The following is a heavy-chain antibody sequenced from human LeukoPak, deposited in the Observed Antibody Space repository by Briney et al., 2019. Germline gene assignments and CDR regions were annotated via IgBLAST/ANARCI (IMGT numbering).Heavy chain of an antibody. D-gene: IGHD3-22*01. V-gene: IGHV4-4*07. CDR2: IYTSGST. J-gene: IGHJ3*02. CDR3: ARDNDSSGYYYEGSYAFDI. Sequence: PSETLSLTCTVSGGSISSYYWSWIRQPAGKGLEWIGRIYTSGSTNYNPSLKSRVTMSVDTSKNQFSLKLSSVTAADTAVYYCARDNDSSGYYYEGSYAFDIWGQGTMVTVSS. CDR1: GGSISSYY.